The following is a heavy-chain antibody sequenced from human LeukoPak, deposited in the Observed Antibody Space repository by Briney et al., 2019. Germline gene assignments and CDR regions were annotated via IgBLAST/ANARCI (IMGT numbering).Heavy chain of an antibody. J-gene: IGHJ4*02. CDR1: GGSISSYY. Sequence: PSETLSLTCTVSGGSISSYYWSWIRQPPGKGLEWIGYIYYSGSTNYNPSLKSRVTISLDTSKNQFSLRLSSVTAADTAVYYCAGHHPRNTVDFWGQGTLVTVSS. V-gene: IGHV4-59*08. CDR3: AGHHPRNTVDF. CDR2: IYYSGST. D-gene: IGHD2/OR15-2a*01.